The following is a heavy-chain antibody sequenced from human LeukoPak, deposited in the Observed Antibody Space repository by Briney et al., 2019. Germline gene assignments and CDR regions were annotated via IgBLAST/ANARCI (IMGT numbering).Heavy chain of an antibody. CDR1: GFIFSGYY. J-gene: IGHJ4*02. D-gene: IGHD3/OR15-3a*01. CDR3: GTHAGRTGSDD. CDR2: ISGSGNDI. V-gene: IGHV3-11*01. Sequence: GGSLRLSCATSGFIFSGYYMSWIRQAPGQGLEWVSYISGSGNDISYADSVKGRFTISRDNAKGSLYLQMNSLRAADTAVYYCGTHAGRTGSDDWGQGTLVTVSS.